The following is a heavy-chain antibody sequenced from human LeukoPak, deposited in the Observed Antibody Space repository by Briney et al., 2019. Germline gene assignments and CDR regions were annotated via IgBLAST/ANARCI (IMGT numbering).Heavy chain of an antibody. D-gene: IGHD2-2*01. CDR3: ARALSSTRTLDV. V-gene: IGHV4-34*01. CDR2: INHSGST. CDR1: GGSFSGYY. Sequence: SETLSLTCAVYGGSFSGYYWSWIRQPPGKGLEWIGEINHSGSTNYNPSLKSRVTISVDTSKNQFSLKLSSVTAADTAVYYCARALSSTRTLDVWGKGTTVTVSS. J-gene: IGHJ6*04.